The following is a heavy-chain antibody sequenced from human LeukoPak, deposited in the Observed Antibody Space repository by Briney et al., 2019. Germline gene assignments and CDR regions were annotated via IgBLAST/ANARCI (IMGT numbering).Heavy chain of an antibody. CDR1: GGTFSSYA. CDR3: AMLAAVGDYLNEWFDP. CDR2: IIPIFGIA. Sequence: SVKVSCKASGGTFSSYAISWVRQAPGQGLEWMGRIIPIFGIANYAQKFQGRVTVTADKSTSTAYMELSSLRSEDTAVYYCAMLAAVGDYLNEWFDPWGQGTLVTVSS. J-gene: IGHJ5*02. V-gene: IGHV1-69*04. D-gene: IGHD4-17*01.